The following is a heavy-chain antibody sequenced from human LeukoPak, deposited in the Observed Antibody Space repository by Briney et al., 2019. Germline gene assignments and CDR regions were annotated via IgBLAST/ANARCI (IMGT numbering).Heavy chain of an antibody. CDR1: GYTLTELS. CDR2: FDPEDGET. D-gene: IGHD3-22*01. CDR3: ATDLGNYYYDSSGYYAPFDY. J-gene: IGHJ4*02. V-gene: IGHV1-24*01. Sequence: ASVKVSCKVSGYTLTELSMHWVRQAPGKGLEWMGGFDPEDGETIYAQKFQGRVTMTEDTSTDTAYMELSSLRSEDTAVYYCATDLGNYYYDSSGYYAPFDYWGQGTLVTVSS.